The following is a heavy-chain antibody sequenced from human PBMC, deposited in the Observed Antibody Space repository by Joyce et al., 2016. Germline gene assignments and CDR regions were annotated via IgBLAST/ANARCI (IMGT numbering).Heavy chain of an antibody. D-gene: IGHD3-16*02. CDR1: GFTFSDGW. Sequence: EVQLVESGGGLVKPGGSLRLSCPASGFTFSDGWMNWVSQAPGKGLEWVGRIKSKSDGGTIDYSAPVKDRFTISRDDSKKTLHLQMNSLKTEDSVMYYCTTDHDYVWGNYRETTDAFDVWGQGTMVTVSS. CDR2: IKSKSDGGTI. CDR3: TTDHDYVWGNYRETTDAFDV. J-gene: IGHJ3*01. V-gene: IGHV3-15*01.